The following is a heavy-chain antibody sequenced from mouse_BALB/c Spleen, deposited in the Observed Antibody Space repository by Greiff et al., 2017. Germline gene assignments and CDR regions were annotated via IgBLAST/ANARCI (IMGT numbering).Heavy chain of an antibody. Sequence: EVQLVESGGDLVKPGGSLKLSCAASGFTFSSYGMSWVRQTPDKRLEWVATISSGGSYTYYPDSVKGRFTISRDNAKNTLYLQMSSLKSEDTAMYYCARPGDDNAMDYWGQGTSVTVSS. CDR3: ARPGDDNAMDY. CDR2: ISSGGSYT. J-gene: IGHJ4*01. D-gene: IGHD2-12*01. CDR1: GFTFSSYG. V-gene: IGHV5-6*01.